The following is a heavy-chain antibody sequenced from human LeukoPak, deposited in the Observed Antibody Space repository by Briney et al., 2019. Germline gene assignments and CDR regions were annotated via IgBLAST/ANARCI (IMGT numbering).Heavy chain of an antibody. D-gene: IGHD2-2*01. J-gene: IGHJ5*02. Sequence: GGSLRLSCAASGFTLSSYWMSWVRQAPGKGLEWVANLKQDGSEKYYVDSVKGRFTISRDNAKNSLYLQMNSLRAEDTAVYYCARDVPSGDIVVVPAAKAFDPWGQGTLVTVSS. V-gene: IGHV3-7*01. CDR2: LKQDGSEK. CDR1: GFTLSSYW. CDR3: ARDVPSGDIVVVPAAKAFDP.